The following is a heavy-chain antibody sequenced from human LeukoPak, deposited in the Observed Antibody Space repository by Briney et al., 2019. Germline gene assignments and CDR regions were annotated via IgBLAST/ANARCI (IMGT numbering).Heavy chain of an antibody. J-gene: IGHJ4*02. D-gene: IGHD2-15*01. Sequence: GGSLRLSCAASGFTFSSYAMSWVRQAPGKGLKWVSAISGSGGSTYYADSVKGRFTISRDNSKNTLYLQMNSLRAEDTAVYYCAKDTLLGFFSFDYWGQGTLVTVSS. CDR1: GFTFSSYA. CDR2: ISGSGGST. CDR3: AKDTLLGFFSFDY. V-gene: IGHV3-23*01.